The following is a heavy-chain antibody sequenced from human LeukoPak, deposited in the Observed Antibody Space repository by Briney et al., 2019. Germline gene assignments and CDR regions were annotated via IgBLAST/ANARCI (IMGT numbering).Heavy chain of an antibody. V-gene: IGHV4-59*08. CDR3: ARRAADDAFDI. J-gene: IGHJ3*02. CDR2: IYYSGST. Sequence: SETLSLTCTVSGGSISSYYWSWLRLPPAKGLERIGYIYYSGSTNYNPSLNSRVTISVDRSKTQFSLKLRSVTAADTDMYYCARRAADDAFDIWGQGIMVTASS. CDR1: GGSISSYY.